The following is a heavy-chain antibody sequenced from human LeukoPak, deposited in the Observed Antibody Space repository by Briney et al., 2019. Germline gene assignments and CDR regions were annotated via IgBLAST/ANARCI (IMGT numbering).Heavy chain of an antibody. J-gene: IGHJ4*02. CDR2: ISDSGGST. D-gene: IGHD2-2*02. CDR3: ARGRRSSCYSGVDS. Sequence: GGSLGLSCAASGFTFRTYAMSWVRQAPGKGLEWVSSISDSGGSTYYADSVKGRFTISRDNSKNTLYLQMSSLGAEDTAVYYCARGRRSSCYSGVDSWGQGTLVTVSS. V-gene: IGHV3-23*01. CDR1: GFTFRTYA.